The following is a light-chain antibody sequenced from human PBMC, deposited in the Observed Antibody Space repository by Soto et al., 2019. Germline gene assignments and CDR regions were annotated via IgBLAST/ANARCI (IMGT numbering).Light chain of an antibody. CDR1: QSVSSY. CDR2: DAS. Sequence: EIVLTQSPATLSLSPGERATLSCRASQSVSSYLAWYQQKPGQAPRLLIYDASNRDTGIPARFSGSGSGTDFTLPISSLVPEDVAVYYYQQRSNWPPYTFGQGTKLEIK. CDR3: QQRSNWPPYT. V-gene: IGKV3-11*01. J-gene: IGKJ2*01.